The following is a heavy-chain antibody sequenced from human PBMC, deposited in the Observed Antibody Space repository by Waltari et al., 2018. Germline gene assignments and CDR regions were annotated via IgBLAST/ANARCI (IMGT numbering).Heavy chain of an antibody. CDR1: GFAVSSNY. CDR3: ARHDYCDY. V-gene: IGHV3-53*01. Sequence: EVQLVEPGGGLIQPGGSLRLSCAASGFAVSSNYMSWVRQAPGKGLEWVSVIETGGYTYYAESVRGRFTISRDNSKNMVYLQMNSLRADDTAVYFCARHDYCDYWGQGTLVTVSS. CDR2: IETGGYT. J-gene: IGHJ4*02.